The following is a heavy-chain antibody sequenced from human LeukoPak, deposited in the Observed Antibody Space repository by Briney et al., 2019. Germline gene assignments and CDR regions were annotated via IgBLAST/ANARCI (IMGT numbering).Heavy chain of an antibody. CDR3: ARGSNPLIAAAGTGY. Sequence: ASVKASCKASGYTFTGYYMLWVRQAPGQGLEWMGWINPNSGGTNYAQKFQGRVTMTRDTSISTAYMELSRLRSDDTAVYYCARGSNPLIAAAGTGYWGQGTLVTVSS. CDR2: INPNSGGT. CDR1: GYTFTGYY. J-gene: IGHJ4*02. D-gene: IGHD6-13*01. V-gene: IGHV1-2*02.